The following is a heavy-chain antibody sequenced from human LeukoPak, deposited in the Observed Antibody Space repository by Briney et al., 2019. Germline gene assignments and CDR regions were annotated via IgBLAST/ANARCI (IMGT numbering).Heavy chain of an antibody. V-gene: IGHV4-34*01. D-gene: IGHD6-13*01. CDR2: INHSGST. CDR3: ARGYSSSWYGRWFDP. CDR1: GGSFSGYY. Sequence: SETLSLTCAVYGGSFSGYYWSWIRQPPGKGLEWIGEINHSGSTNYNPSLTSRVTISVDTSKNQFSLKLSSVTAADTAVYYCARGYSSSWYGRWFDPWGQGTLVTVSS. J-gene: IGHJ5*02.